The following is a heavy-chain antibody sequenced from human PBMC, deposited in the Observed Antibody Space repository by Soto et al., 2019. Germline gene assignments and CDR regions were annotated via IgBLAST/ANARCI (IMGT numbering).Heavy chain of an antibody. Sequence: QITLKESGPPLVKPTQTLTLTCTLSGFSLSTSGVGVGWIRQPPGKALEWLALIYWDDDKRYSPFLKSRLTITKDTSKNQVVLTLTNMEPVDTATYYCALKGDGYRGFKYWGQGTLVTVSS. D-gene: IGHD5-12*01. CDR3: ALKGDGYRGFKY. J-gene: IGHJ4*02. V-gene: IGHV2-5*02. CDR2: IYWDDDK. CDR1: GFSLSTSGVG.